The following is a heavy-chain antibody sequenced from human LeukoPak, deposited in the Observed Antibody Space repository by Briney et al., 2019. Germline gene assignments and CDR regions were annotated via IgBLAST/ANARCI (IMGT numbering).Heavy chain of an antibody. CDR1: GFTFSSYE. CDR3: ARRYSSSWSGFDP. CDR2: ISSVGSTI. Sequence: GGSLRLSCAVSGFTFSSYEMNWVRQAPGKGLEWVSHISSVGSTILYADSVKGRFTISRDNAKNSLYLQMNSLRAEDTAVYYCARRYSSSWSGFDPWGQGTLVTVSS. J-gene: IGHJ5*02. V-gene: IGHV3-48*03. D-gene: IGHD6-13*01.